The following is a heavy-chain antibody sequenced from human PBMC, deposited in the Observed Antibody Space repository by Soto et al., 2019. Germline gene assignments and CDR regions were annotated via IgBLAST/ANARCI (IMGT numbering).Heavy chain of an antibody. CDR3: ARGVNSGSYSFYYYYGMDV. J-gene: IGHJ6*02. CDR2: IIPIFGTA. Sequence: GASVKVSCKASGGTFSSYAISWVRQAPGQGLEWMGGIIPIFGTANYAQKFQGRVTITADESTSTAYMELSSLRSEDTAVYYCARGVNSGSYSFYYYYGMDVWGQGTTVTVS. V-gene: IGHV1-69*13. D-gene: IGHD1-26*01. CDR1: GGTFSSYA.